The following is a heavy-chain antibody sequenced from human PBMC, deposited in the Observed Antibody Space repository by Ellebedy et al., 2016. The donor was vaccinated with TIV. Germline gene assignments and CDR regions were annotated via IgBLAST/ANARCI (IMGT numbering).Heavy chain of an antibody. V-gene: IGHV4-4*02. CDR2: IYHSGST. CDR1: GGSISSSNW. D-gene: IGHD3-22*01. CDR3: ARTVYYESSGYPLFDY. J-gene: IGHJ4*02. Sequence: SETLSLTCAVSGGSISSSNWWSWVRQPPGKGLEWIGEIYHSGSTNYSPSLKSRVTISVDTSKNQFSLKLTSVTAADTAVYYCARTVYYESSGYPLFDYWGRGALVTVSS.